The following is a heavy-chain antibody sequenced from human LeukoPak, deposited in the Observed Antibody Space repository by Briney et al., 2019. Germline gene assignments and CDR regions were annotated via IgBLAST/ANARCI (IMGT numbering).Heavy chain of an antibody. V-gene: IGHV3-52*01. D-gene: IGHD6-13*01. Sequence: GGSLRLSCAASGFTFSSYSMNWVRQAPGKGLEWVADIKCDGSEKYYVDSVKGRLTISRDNGKNSLYVQVNSLRAEDMTVYYCVRGAYSGSWCFWFDPWGQGTLVTVSS. CDR2: IKCDGSEK. J-gene: IGHJ5*02. CDR3: VRGAYSGSWCFWFDP. CDR1: GFTFSSYS.